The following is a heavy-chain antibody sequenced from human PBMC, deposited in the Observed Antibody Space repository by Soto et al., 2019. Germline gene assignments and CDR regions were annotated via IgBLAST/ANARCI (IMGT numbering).Heavy chain of an antibody. Sequence: SETLSLTCTVSGGSISSGDYYWSWIRQPPGKGLEWIGYIYYSGSTYYNPSLKSRVTISVDTSKNQFSLKLNSVTAADTAVYYCEIDLWGYCGTDCYPLDVWGQGTTLTVSS. CDR1: GGSISSGDYY. V-gene: IGHV4-30-4*02. CDR2: IYYSGST. CDR3: EIDLWGYCGTDCYPLDV. J-gene: IGHJ6*02. D-gene: IGHD2-21*02.